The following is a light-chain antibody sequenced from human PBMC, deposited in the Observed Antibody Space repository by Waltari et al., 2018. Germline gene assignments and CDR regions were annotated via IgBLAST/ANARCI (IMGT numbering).Light chain of an antibody. CDR1: QSVGSN. CDR3: QQYNNWPPIT. Sequence: EVVMTQSPATLSVSPGERVTLSCRARQSVGSNLAWYEQKPGQAPRLLIYAASTRATGIPARFSGSGSGTEFTLTISSLQSEDFAVYYCQQYNNWPPITFGQGTRLEYK. J-gene: IGKJ5*01. V-gene: IGKV3-15*01. CDR2: AAS.